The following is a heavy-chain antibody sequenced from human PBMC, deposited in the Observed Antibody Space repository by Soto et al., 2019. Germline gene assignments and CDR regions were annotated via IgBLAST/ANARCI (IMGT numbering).Heavy chain of an antibody. J-gene: IGHJ6*02. CDR3: AYSSTVTTYYYSYGMDV. CDR2: MNPNSGNT. CDR1: GYTFTSYD. V-gene: IGHV1-8*01. Sequence: ASVKVSCKASGYTFTSYDINWVRQATGQGLEWMGWMNPNSGNTGYAQKFQGRVTMTRNTSISTAYMELSSLRSEDTAVYYCAYSSTVTTYYYSYGMDVWGQGTTVTVSS. D-gene: IGHD4-17*01.